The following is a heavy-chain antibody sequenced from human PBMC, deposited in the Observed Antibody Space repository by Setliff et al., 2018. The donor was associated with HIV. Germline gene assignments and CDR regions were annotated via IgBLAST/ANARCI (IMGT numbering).Heavy chain of an antibody. Sequence: GGSLRLSCAASGFTFGDFAVTWVRQAPGKGLEWVGFIISKAYGGTTDYAASVKGRFTISRDDSKSIGYLQMNSLKTEDTAVYYCTSSGANYYDRSVYPGYWGQGTLVTVSS. CDR1: GFTFGDFA. V-gene: IGHV3-49*04. J-gene: IGHJ4*02. D-gene: IGHD3-22*01. CDR3: TSSGANYYDRSVYPGY. CDR2: IISKAYGGTT.